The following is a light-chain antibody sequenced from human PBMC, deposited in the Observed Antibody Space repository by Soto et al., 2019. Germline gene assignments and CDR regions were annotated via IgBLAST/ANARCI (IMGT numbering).Light chain of an antibody. CDR2: EVS. CDR3: CSYTSSTNYV. V-gene: IGLV2-14*01. CDR1: SSDISIYNY. Sequence: QAVVTQPASVSGSPGQSITISCTGTSSDISIYNYVSWYQQHPGKAPKLIIYEVSNRPSGISNRFSGAKSGNTASLTISGLQVEDEADYYCCSYTSSTNYVFGAGTKLTVL. J-gene: IGLJ1*01.